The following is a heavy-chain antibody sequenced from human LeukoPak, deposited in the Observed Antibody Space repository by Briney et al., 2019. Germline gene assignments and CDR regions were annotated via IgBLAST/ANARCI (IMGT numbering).Heavy chain of an antibody. D-gene: IGHD6-13*01. J-gene: IGHJ5*02. CDR3: APHQVAAAGTVP. CDR1: GYTFTGYY. Sequence: ASVTLSSKASGYTFTGYYMHWVRQAPGQGLEWMGWINPNSGGTNYAQKFQGRVTMTRDTSISTAYMELSRLRSDDTAVYYCAPHQVAAAGTVPWGQGTVVTASS. V-gene: IGHV1-2*02. CDR2: INPNSGGT.